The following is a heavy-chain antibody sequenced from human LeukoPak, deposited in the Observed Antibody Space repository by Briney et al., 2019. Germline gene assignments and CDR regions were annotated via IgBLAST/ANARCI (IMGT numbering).Heavy chain of an antibody. CDR3: ARGNGWSGLAGMDV. J-gene: IGHJ6*02. D-gene: IGHD3-3*01. CDR1: GGSFSNYY. CDR2: INHSGST. Sequence: SETLSLTCAVYGGSFSNYYWSWIRQPPGKGLEWIGEINHSGSTNYNPSLKSRVTISVDTSKNQFSLKLSSVTAADTAVYYCARGNGWSGLAGMDVWGQGTTVTVSS. V-gene: IGHV4-34*01.